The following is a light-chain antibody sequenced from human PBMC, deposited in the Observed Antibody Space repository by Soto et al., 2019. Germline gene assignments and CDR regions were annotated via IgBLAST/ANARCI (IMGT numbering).Light chain of an antibody. CDR2: EVS. J-gene: IGLJ2*01. CDR1: SSDVGGYNY. Sequence: QSVLTQPASVSGSPGQSITISCTGTSSDVGGYNYVSWYQQHPGKAPKLMIYEVSTRPSGVSNRFSGSKSGNTASLTISGLQAEDESDYHCSSYTTIKTVVFGGGTKVTV. CDR3: SSYTTIKTVV. V-gene: IGLV2-14*01.